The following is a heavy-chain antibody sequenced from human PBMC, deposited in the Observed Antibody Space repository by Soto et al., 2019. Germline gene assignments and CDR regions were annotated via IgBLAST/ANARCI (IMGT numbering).Heavy chain of an antibody. CDR2: IYSGGST. J-gene: IGHJ4*02. Sequence: EVQLVESGGGLVQPGGSLRLSCAASGVTVSSNYMSWVRQAPGKGLAWVSVIYSGGSTYYADSVKGRFTISRDNSKNTLYLHMNSLRAEDTAVYYCACMVRGVIQGDYWGQGTLVTVSS. V-gene: IGHV3-66*01. D-gene: IGHD3-10*01. CDR1: GVTVSSNY. CDR3: ACMVRGVIQGDY.